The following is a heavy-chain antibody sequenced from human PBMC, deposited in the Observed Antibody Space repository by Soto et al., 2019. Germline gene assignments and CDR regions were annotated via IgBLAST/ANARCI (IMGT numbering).Heavy chain of an antibody. CDR1: GFTVSSNY. Sequence: EVQLVESGGGLIQPGGSLRLSCAASGFTVSSNYMSWVRQAPGKGLEWVSVIYSGGSTYYADSVKGRFTISRDNSKNTLDLQMNSLRAEDTAVYYCARDYYDSSGSHDAFDIWGQGTMVTVSS. CDR3: ARDYYDSSGSHDAFDI. V-gene: IGHV3-53*01. CDR2: IYSGGST. J-gene: IGHJ3*02. D-gene: IGHD3-22*01.